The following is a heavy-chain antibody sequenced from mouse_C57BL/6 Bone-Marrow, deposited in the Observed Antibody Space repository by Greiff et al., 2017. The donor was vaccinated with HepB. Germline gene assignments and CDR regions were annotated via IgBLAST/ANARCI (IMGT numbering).Heavy chain of an antibody. CDR2: IYPVSGET. Sequence: LVESGAELASPGASVTLSCKASGYTFTDHIMNWVKKRPGQGLEWIGRIYPVSGETNYNQKFMGKATFSVDRSSSTVYMVLNSLTSEDPAVYYCGRDITTVVATDYWGQGTTLTVSS. J-gene: IGHJ2*01. CDR1: GYTFTDHI. CDR3: GRDITTVVATDY. D-gene: IGHD1-1*01. V-gene: IGHV1-11*01.